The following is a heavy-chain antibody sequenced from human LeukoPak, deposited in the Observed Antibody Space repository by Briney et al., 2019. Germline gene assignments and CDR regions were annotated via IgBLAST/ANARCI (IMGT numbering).Heavy chain of an antibody. V-gene: IGHV4-39*07. CDR2: IYYSGRT. D-gene: IGHD2/OR15-2a*01. CDR3: ARGFRRTFAGKPDAFDI. CDR1: GGSISSSSYY. Sequence: PSETLSLTCTVSGGSISSSSYYWGWIRQPPGKGLEWIGSIYYSGRTYYNPSIKSRVTISVDTSKNQFSLKLSSVTAADTAVYYCARGFRRTFAGKPDAFDIWGQGTMVTVSS. J-gene: IGHJ3*02.